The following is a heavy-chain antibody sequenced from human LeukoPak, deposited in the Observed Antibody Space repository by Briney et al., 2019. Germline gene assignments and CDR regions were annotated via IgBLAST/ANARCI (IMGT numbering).Heavy chain of an antibody. CDR3: ARADSSFDY. D-gene: IGHD3-22*01. CDR1: GYTFSSYG. CDR2: IIPILGIA. V-gene: IGHV1-69*04. Sequence: SVKVSCKASGYTFSSYGFTWVRQAPGQGLEWMGRIIPILGIANYAQKFQGRVTITADKSTSTAYMELSSLRSEDTAVYYCARADSSFDYWGQGTLVTVSS. J-gene: IGHJ4*02.